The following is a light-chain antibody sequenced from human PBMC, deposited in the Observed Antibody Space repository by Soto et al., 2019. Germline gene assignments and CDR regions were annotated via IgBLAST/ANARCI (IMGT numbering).Light chain of an antibody. CDR1: SSDVGGYNY. CDR3: SSYTRSSTLV. J-gene: IGLJ2*01. CDR2: DLS. V-gene: IGLV2-14*03. Sequence: QSALTQPASVSGSPGQSITISCTGTSSDVGGYNYVSWYHHHPGKAPKLMIYDLSNRPSGVSNRFSGSKSGTTASLTIPGVQPEDEADYYCSSYTRSSTLVFGGGTKVTLL.